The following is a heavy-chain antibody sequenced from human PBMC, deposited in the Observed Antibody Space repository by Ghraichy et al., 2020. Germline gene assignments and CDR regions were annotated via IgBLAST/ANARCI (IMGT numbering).Heavy chain of an antibody. CDR3: ERAPGNDYYIYCFDQ. Sequence: SETLSLTCTVYGGYISSYYWSWIRQPLGKGLEWIGYIYYSRITSYNPSLKSRVTISVDTFKYQFSLKLSSVTAADTAVYYCERAPGNDYYIYCFDQCGQGTLVTVSS. V-gene: IGHV4-59*01. D-gene: IGHD3-10*01. CDR1: GGYISSYY. J-gene: IGHJ4*02. CDR2: IYYSRIT.